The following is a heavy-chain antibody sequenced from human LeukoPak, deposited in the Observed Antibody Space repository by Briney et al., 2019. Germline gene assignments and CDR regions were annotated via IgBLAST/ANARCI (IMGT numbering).Heavy chain of an antibody. CDR2: ISSSGSTI. D-gene: IGHD3-22*01. J-gene: IGHJ3*02. CDR1: GFTFSDYY. CDR3: ARDVYYDSSATDAFDI. Sequence: GGSLRLSCAASGFTFSDYYMSWIRQAPGKGLEWVSYISSSGSTIYYADSVKGRFTISRDNAKNSLYLQMNSLRAEDTAVYYSARDVYYDSSATDAFDIWGQGTMVTVSS. V-gene: IGHV3-11*01.